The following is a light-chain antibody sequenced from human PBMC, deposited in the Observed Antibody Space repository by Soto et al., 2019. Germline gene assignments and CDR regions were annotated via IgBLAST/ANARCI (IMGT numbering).Light chain of an antibody. Sequence: EIVMRQSPATLSVSPGERATLSCGASRGIGSTLAWYQQKPGQTPKLLIFDASTRATGVPARFSGGGSGTEFTLTINSLQSEDFAVYYCQRYNRWPLSFGGGTNVDI. CDR1: RGIGST. CDR3: QRYNRWPLS. CDR2: DAS. V-gene: IGKV3-15*01. J-gene: IGKJ4*01.